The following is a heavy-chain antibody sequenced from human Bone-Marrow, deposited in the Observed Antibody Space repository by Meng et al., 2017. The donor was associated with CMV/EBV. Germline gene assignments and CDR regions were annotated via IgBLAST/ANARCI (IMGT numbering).Heavy chain of an antibody. Sequence: ASVKVSCKASGYTFISYGISWVRQAPGQGLEWMGWISAYNDNTNYAQKLQGRVTMTTDTSTSTAYLELRSLRSDDTAVYYCARARGYYGSGSYYPHFDYWGQGTRVTVSS. CDR3: ARARGYYGSGSYYPHFDY. CDR1: GYTFISYG. CDR2: ISAYNDNT. D-gene: IGHD3-10*01. V-gene: IGHV1-18*01. J-gene: IGHJ4*02.